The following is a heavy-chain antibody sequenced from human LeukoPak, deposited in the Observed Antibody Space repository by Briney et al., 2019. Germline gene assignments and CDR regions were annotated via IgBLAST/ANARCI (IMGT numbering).Heavy chain of an antibody. CDR1: GFTFSSYA. Sequence: GGSLRLSCAASGFTFSSYAMSWVRQAPGKGLEWVSAISGSGGSTYNADSVKGRFTISRDNSKNTLYLQMNSLRAEDTAVYYCAKGAARGYSGYDPYFDYWGQGTLVTVSS. CDR3: AKGAARGYSGYDPYFDY. V-gene: IGHV3-23*01. J-gene: IGHJ4*02. CDR2: ISGSGGST. D-gene: IGHD5-12*01.